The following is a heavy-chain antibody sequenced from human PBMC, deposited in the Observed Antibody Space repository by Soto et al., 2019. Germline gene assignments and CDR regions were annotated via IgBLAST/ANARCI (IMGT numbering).Heavy chain of an antibody. CDR3: ARDYFDIVVVVAARYFDY. CDR1: GVTFSSYW. V-gene: IGHV3-7*01. J-gene: IGHJ4*02. CDR2: IKQDGSEK. Sequence: GGSLRLSCAASGVTFSSYWMSWVRQAPGKGLEWVANIKQDGSEKYYVDSVKGRFTISRDNAKNSLYLQMNSLRAEDTAVYYCARDYFDIVVVVAARYFDYWGQGTLVTVSS. D-gene: IGHD2-15*01.